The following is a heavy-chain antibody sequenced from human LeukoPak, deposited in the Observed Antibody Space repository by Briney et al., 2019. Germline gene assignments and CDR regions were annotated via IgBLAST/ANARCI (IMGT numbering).Heavy chain of an antibody. D-gene: IGHD6-25*01. CDR2: IHTGNGDT. V-gene: IGHV1-3*04. CDR3: ARDAAGLLDY. J-gene: IGHJ4*02. Sequence: WASVKVSCKASGYSFTTFPIHWVRQAPGQAPEWVGWIHTGNGDTKYSHAFQGIFTTARDTPATTAYMELSSLRSEDTAVYYCARDAAGLLDYWGQGTLVTVSS. CDR1: GYSFTTFP.